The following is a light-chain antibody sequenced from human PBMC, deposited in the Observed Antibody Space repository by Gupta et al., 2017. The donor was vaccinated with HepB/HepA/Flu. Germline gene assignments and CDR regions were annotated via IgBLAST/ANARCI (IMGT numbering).Light chain of an antibody. Sequence: SYVLTQPPSVSVAPGKTARITCGGNNLGSKSGHWYQQKPGQAPVLVVYDDSDRPSGIPERFSGSNSGNTATLTISRGEAGDEADYYCQVWDSSSDLVVFGGGTKLTVL. CDR2: DDS. V-gene: IGLV3-21*03. CDR1: NLGSKS. CDR3: QVWDSSSDLVV. J-gene: IGLJ2*01.